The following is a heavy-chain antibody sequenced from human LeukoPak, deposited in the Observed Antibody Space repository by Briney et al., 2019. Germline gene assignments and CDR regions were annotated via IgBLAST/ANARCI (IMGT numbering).Heavy chain of an antibody. V-gene: IGHV3-74*01. CDR2: INTDGSST. Sequence: GGSLRLSCAASGFTFSSYWMHWVRQAPGKGLVWVSRINTDGSSTSYADSVKGRFTISRDNAKNTLYLQMNSLRAEDTAVYYCARVNTIFGGGFDYWGQGTLVTVSS. CDR3: ARVNTIFGGGFDY. CDR1: GFTFSSYW. D-gene: IGHD3-3*01. J-gene: IGHJ4*02.